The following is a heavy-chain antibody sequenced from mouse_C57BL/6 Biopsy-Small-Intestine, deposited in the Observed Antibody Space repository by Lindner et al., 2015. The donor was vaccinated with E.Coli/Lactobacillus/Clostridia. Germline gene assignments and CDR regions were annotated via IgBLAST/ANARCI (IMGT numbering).Heavy chain of an antibody. Sequence: SVKVSCKASGYTFINYYMYWVRQAPGQGLEWVGWINPNSGVTKYAQKFQGRVNMTRDTSSTTAYMELSSLRSDDTAVYFCARDHRGDKAMARSDSWGQGTLVTVSS. CDR3: ARDHRGDKAMARSDS. CDR2: INPNSGVT. CDR1: GYTFINYY. J-gene: IGHJ4*01. V-gene: IGHV1-84*02. D-gene: IGHD3-3*01.